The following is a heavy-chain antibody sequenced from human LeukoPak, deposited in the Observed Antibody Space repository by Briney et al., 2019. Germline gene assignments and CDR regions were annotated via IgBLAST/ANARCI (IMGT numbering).Heavy chain of an antibody. CDR1: GFTFSSFA. V-gene: IGHV3-23*01. Sequence: PGGSLRLSCAASGFTFSSFAMDWVRQAPGKGLEWVSGISGSGGTTYYADSVKGRFTISRDNSKNTLYLQMNSLRAEDTAVYYCAKNYGDSYFDYWGQGTLVTVSS. D-gene: IGHD4-17*01. CDR3: AKNYGDSYFDY. CDR2: ISGSGGTT. J-gene: IGHJ4*02.